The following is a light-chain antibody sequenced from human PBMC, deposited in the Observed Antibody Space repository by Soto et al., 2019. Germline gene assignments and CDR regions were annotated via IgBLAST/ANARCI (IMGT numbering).Light chain of an antibody. J-gene: IGKJ1*01. Sequence: EIVLTQSPATLSVSPVEIATLSCRASQSVSSSYLAWYQQKPGQAPRLLIYGASSRATGIPDRFSGSGSGTDFTLTISRLEPEDFAVCYCQQYGSSPWTFGQGTKVDIK. CDR1: QSVSSSY. CDR2: GAS. V-gene: IGKV3-20*01. CDR3: QQYGSSPWT.